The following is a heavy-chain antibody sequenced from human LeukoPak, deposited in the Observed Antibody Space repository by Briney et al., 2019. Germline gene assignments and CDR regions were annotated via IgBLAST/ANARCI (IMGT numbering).Heavy chain of an antibody. CDR3: ARDRGSSWPLAYNWFDP. Sequence: SETLSLTCTVSGASISSYYWSWIRQPPGKGLEWLGYNSYSGSTYYNPSLKSRVTISVDTSKNQFSLKLSSVTAADTAVYYCARDRGSSWPLAYNWFDPWGQGTLVTVSS. CDR2: NSYSGST. CDR1: GASISSYY. J-gene: IGHJ5*02. V-gene: IGHV4-59*12. D-gene: IGHD6-13*01.